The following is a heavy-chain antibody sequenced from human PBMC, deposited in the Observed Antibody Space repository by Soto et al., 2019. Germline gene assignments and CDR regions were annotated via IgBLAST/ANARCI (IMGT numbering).Heavy chain of an antibody. Sequence: HPGGSLRLSCAASGFTFSSYAMSWVRQAPGKGLEWVSAVSASGASTYYADSVKGRFTISRDNSKDTLYMQMNSLRVDDTAVYYCAREQIAVARTGLNYWGPGTLVPVAS. D-gene: IGHD6-19*01. CDR1: GFTFSSYA. CDR3: AREQIAVARTGLNY. V-gene: IGHV3-23*01. J-gene: IGHJ4*02. CDR2: VSASGAST.